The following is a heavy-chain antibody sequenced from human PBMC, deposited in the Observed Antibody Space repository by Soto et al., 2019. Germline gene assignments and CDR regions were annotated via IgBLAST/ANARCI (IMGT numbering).Heavy chain of an antibody. CDR1: GFTFSSYG. J-gene: IGHJ6*02. CDR3: AKDPRKNYYYYGMDV. CDR2: ISYDGSNK. Sequence: VGSLRLSCAASGFTFSSYGMHWVRQAPGKGLEWVAVISYDGSNKYYADSVKGRFTISRDNSKNKLYLQMNSLRAEDTAVYYCAKDPRKNYYYYGMDVWGQGTTVTVSS. V-gene: IGHV3-30*18.